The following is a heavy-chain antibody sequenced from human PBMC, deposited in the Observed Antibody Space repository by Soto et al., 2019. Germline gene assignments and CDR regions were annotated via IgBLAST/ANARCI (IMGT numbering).Heavy chain of an antibody. CDR3: ARARFCTSTSCYHYFDF. V-gene: IGHV4-59*01. CDR2: IYNNGRT. J-gene: IGHJ4*02. CDR1: GGSISSSS. Sequence: SETLSLTCTVPGGSISSSSWSWIRQPPGRGLEWIGYIYNNGRTDYNPSLKSRVTISVDTSKNHFSLKLSSVTPADTAVYYCARARFCTSTSCYHYFDFWGQGTLVTVSS. D-gene: IGHD2-2*01.